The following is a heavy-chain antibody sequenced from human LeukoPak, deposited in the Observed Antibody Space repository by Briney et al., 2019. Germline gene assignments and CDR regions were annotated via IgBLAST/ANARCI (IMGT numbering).Heavy chain of an antibody. CDR3: ARLGATERDFDP. V-gene: IGHV4-59*01. CDR1: GGPISSDY. CDR2: IYSSGNT. D-gene: IGHD1-26*01. Sequence: SGTLSLTCTVSGGPISSDYWCWIRQAPGKGLEYIGCIYSSGNTYYNPSLKSPVTISVDTSENQFSLKVTSVTAADTAIYYWARLGATERDFDPWGQGTLVTVSS. J-gene: IGHJ5*02.